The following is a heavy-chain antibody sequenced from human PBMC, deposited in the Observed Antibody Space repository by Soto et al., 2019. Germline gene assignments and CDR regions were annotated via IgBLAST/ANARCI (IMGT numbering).Heavy chain of an antibody. CDR2: IYYSGST. V-gene: IGHV4-31*03. D-gene: IGHD4-17*01. CDR3: ARTNDYGGNVDY. Sequence: QVQLQESGPGLVKPSQTLSLTCTVSGGSISSGGYYWSWIRQHPGKGLEWIGYIYYSGSTYYNPSLKSRVTIPVDTSKNQFSLKLSSVTAADTAVYYCARTNDYGGNVDYWGQGTLVTVSS. J-gene: IGHJ4*02. CDR1: GGSISSGGYY.